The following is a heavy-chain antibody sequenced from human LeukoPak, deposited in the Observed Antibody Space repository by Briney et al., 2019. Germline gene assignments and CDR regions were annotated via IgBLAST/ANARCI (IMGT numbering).Heavy chain of an antibody. CDR1: GGTFSSYA. V-gene: IGHV1-69*04. CDR2: IIPILGIA. Sequence: SVRVSCKASGGTFSSYAISWVRQAPGQGLEWMGRIIPILGIANYAQKFQGRVTITADKSTSTAYMELSSLRSEDTAVYYCARGTSWVDYWGQGTLVTVSS. D-gene: IGHD2-2*01. J-gene: IGHJ4*02. CDR3: ARGTSWVDY.